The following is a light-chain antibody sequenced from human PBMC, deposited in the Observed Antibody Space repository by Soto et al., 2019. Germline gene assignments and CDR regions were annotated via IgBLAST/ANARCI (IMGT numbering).Light chain of an antibody. CDR1: QSVSSN. J-gene: IGKJ1*01. CDR3: QQYNKWSQ. Sequence: EIVMTQSPATLSVSPGERATLSCRASQSVSSNLAWYQQKPGQAPRLLIYGASTRATGIPARFSGSVSGTEFALTISSLQSEDFAVYYCQQYNKWSQFGQGTKVEIK. V-gene: IGKV3-15*01. CDR2: GAS.